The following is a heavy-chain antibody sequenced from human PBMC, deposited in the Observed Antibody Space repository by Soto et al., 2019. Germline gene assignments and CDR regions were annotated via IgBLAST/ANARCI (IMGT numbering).Heavy chain of an antibody. CDR1: GYTFTSYG. V-gene: IGHV1-18*04. J-gene: IGHJ6*02. D-gene: IGHD3-22*01. CDR2: ISAYNGNT. CDR3: ARDIPPPYYYDSSGYYYQYGMDV. Sequence: ASVKVSCKASGYTFTSYGISWVRQAPGQGLEWMGWISAYNGNTNYAQKLQGRVTMTTDTSTSTAYMELRSLRSDDTAVYYCARDIPPPYYYDSSGYYYQYGMDVWGQGTTVNVSS.